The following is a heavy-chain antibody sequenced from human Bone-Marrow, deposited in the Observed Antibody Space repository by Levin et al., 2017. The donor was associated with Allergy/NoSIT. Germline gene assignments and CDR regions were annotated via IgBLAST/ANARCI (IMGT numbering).Heavy chain of an antibody. V-gene: IGHV4-39*07. D-gene: IGHD3-10*01. Sequence: PSETLSLTCTVSGGSISSSSYYWGWIRQPPGKGLEWIGSIYYSGSTYYNPSLKSRVTISVDTSKNQFSLKLSSVTAADTAVYYCARDGYYYGSGSTDLDYWGQGTLVTVSS. CDR1: GGSISSSSYY. CDR3: ARDGYYYGSGSTDLDY. J-gene: IGHJ4*02. CDR2: IYYSGST.